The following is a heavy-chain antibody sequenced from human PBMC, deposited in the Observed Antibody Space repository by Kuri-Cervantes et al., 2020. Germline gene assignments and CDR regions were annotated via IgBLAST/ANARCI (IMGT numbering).Heavy chain of an antibody. J-gene: IGHJ3*02. CDR3: ARDQDPVYGDYDGNTLGAFDI. CDR1: GFSISDYH. CDR2: ISSSGRVI. D-gene: IGHD4-17*01. V-gene: IGHV3-11*04. Sequence: GGSLRLSCAASGFSISDYHLSWILQAPGKGLEWVSSISSSGRVIYYAGSVKGRITISRDNAKNSLYLQMNSLRAEDTAVYYCARDQDPVYGDYDGNTLGAFDIWGQGTMVTVSS.